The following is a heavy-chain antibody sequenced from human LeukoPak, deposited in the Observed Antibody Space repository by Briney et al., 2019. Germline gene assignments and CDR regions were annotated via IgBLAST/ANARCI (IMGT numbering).Heavy chain of an antibody. J-gene: IGHJ6*03. D-gene: IGHD4-11*01. CDR2: IYTSGST. CDR1: GGSISSYH. V-gene: IGHV4-4*07. Sequence: PSETLSLTCTVSGGSISSYHWSWIRQPAGKGLEWIGRIYTSGSTNYNPSLKSRVTMSVDTSKNQFSLELSSVTAADTAVYYCARVTPDYLNYYYYMDVWGKGTTVTVSS. CDR3: ARVTPDYLNYYYYMDV.